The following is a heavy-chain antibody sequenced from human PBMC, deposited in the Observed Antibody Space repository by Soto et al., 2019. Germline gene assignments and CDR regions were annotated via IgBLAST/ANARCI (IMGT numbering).Heavy chain of an antibody. J-gene: IGHJ4*02. D-gene: IGHD3-10*01. CDR1: GGTFSSYA. CDR3: ARDPHYYGSGSHGY. Sequence: QVQLVQSGAEVQKPGSSVKVSCQASGGTFSSYAISWVRQAPGQGLEWMGGIIPIFGTANYAQKFQGRVTITADESTSTAYMELSSLRTEDTAEYYCARDPHYYGSGSHGYWGQGTLVTVSS. CDR2: IIPIFGTA. V-gene: IGHV1-69*01.